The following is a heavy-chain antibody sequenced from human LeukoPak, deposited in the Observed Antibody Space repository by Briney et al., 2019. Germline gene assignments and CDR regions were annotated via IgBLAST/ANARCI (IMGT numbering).Heavy chain of an antibody. CDR3: ARVIEVRGVILGALDY. J-gene: IGHJ4*02. D-gene: IGHD3-10*01. CDR2: IIPIFGIA. CDR1: GGTFSSYA. V-gene: IGHV1-69*01. Sequence: SLKVSCEASGGTFSSYAISWVRQAPGQGLEWMGGIIPIFGIANSAQKFQGRVTIPADESPSTAYMELSSLRSEDTAVYYGARVIEVRGVILGALDYWGQGTLVTVSS.